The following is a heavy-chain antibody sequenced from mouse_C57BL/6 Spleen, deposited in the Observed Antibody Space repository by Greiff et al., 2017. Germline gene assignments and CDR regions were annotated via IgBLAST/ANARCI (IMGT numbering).Heavy chain of an antibody. V-gene: IGHV1-64*01. CDR2: IHPNSGST. CDR3: AREVSLY. CDR1: GYTFTSYW. J-gene: IGHJ2*01. Sequence: QVQLQQPGAELVKPGASVKLSCTASGYTFTSYWMHWVQQSPGQGLEWIGMIHPNSGSTNYNEKFKSKATLTVDKSSSTVSMQLSSLTSEDSAVYYCAREVSLYWGQGTTLTVSS.